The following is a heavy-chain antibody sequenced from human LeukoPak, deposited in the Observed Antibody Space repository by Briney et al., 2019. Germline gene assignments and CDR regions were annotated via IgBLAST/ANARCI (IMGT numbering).Heavy chain of an antibody. CDR2: IYYSGST. V-gene: IGHV4-39*07. CDR3: ARLWLRRNTFDY. Sequence: PSETLSLTCTVSGGSISSSSYYWGWICQPPGKGLEWIGSIYYSGSTYYNPSLKSRVTISIDTSKNQFSLKLSSVTAADTAVYYCARLWLRRNTFDYWGQGTLVTVSS. J-gene: IGHJ4*02. CDR1: GGSISSSSYY. D-gene: IGHD5-12*01.